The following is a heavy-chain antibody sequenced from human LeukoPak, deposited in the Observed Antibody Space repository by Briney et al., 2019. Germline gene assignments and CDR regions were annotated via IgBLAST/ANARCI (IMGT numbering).Heavy chain of an antibody. Sequence: PSETLSLTCTVSGGSISSSSYYWGWIRQPPGKGLEWVGSIYYSGSTYYNPSLKSRVTMSVDTSKNQFSLKLSSVNAADTAVYYCARDQGRRYYFDYWGQGTLVTVSS. CDR1: GGSISSSSYY. D-gene: IGHD1-14*01. J-gene: IGHJ4*02. CDR3: ARDQGRRYYFDY. V-gene: IGHV4-39*07. CDR2: IYYSGST.